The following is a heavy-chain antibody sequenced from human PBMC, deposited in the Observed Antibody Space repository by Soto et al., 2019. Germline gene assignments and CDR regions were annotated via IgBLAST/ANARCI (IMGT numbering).Heavy chain of an antibody. CDR2: ISAYNGNT. CDR1: SYTFTSYG. D-gene: IGHD3-10*01. J-gene: IGHJ4*02. Sequence: QVQLVQSGAEVKKPGASVKVSCKASSYTFTSYGISWVRQAPGQGLEWMGWISAYNGNTNYAQKLQGRVTMTTDTTTSTAYMELRSLRSDDTAVYYCARVGFHGFGELLSGAFDYWGQGTLVTVSS. V-gene: IGHV1-18*01. CDR3: ARVGFHGFGELLSGAFDY.